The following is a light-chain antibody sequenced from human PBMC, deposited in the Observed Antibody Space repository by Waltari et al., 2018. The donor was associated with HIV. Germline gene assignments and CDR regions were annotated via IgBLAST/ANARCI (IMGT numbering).Light chain of an antibody. V-gene: IGLV1-44*01. CDR3: ATWDDSLNAWV. J-gene: IGLJ3*02. CDR1: SSNIGSNT. CDR2: SYG. Sequence: QSVLNQSPSASGTPGQRVIISCSGSSSNIGSNTVTWYQQFPGTAPKLLIHSYGPRPSGVPERFSGSKSATSASLAISGLRSEDEADYYCATWDDSLNAWVFGGGTKLTVL.